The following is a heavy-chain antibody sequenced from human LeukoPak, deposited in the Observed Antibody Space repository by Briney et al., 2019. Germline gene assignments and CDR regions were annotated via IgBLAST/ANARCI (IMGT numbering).Heavy chain of an antibody. CDR3: AKDGTIDCSSTSCYGPLDY. V-gene: IGHV3-43D*03. J-gene: IGHJ4*02. CDR2: ISWDGGST. Sequence: PGGSLRLSCAASGFIFDDYAMHWVRQAPGKGLEWVSLISWDGGSTYYADSVKGRFTISRDNSKNSLYLQMNSLRAEDTALYYCAKDGTIDCSSTSCYGPLDYWGQGTLVTVSS. D-gene: IGHD2-2*01. CDR1: GFIFDDYA.